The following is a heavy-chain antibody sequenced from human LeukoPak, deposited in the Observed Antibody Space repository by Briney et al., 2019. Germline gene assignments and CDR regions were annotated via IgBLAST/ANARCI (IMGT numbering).Heavy chain of an antibody. J-gene: IGHJ4*02. CDR2: ISGSGGST. V-gene: IGHV3-23*01. CDR3: AKEGVSTGTRRGPGDY. D-gene: IGHD1-7*01. CDR1: GFTFSSYA. Sequence: GASLRLSCAASGFTFSSYAMSWVRQAPGKGLEWVSAISGSGGSTYYADSVKGRFTISRDNSKNTLCLQMNSLRAEDTAVYYCAKEGVSTGTRRGPGDYWGQGTLVTVSS.